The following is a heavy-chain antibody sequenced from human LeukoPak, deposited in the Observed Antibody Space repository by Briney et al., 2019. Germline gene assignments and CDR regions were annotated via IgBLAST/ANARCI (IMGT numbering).Heavy chain of an antibody. CDR3: AKETTGDKSFDS. D-gene: IGHD7-27*01. V-gene: IGHV4-39*07. J-gene: IGHJ4*02. Sequence: SETLSLTCTVSGASISRTTYYWGWFRQPPGEGLEWIATMFYSGDTYYNPSLKSRVPIAIDTSENQVSLQLSFVLPAYSGLYYCAKETTGDKSFDSWGQGTLVTVSS. CDR2: MFYSGDT. CDR1: GASISRTTYY.